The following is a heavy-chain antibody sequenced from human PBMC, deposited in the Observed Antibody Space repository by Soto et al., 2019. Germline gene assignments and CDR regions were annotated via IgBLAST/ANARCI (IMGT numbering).Heavy chain of an antibody. D-gene: IGHD4-17*01. CDR1: GGSISSGGYS. CDR2: IYHSGST. J-gene: IGHJ6*02. V-gene: IGHV4-30-2*01. CDR3: ARDTVTNYYYYYGMDV. Sequence: SETLSLTCAVSGGSISSGGYSWSWIRQPPGKGLEWIGYIYHSGSTYYNPSLKSRVTISVDRSKNQFSLKLSSVTAADTAVYYCARDTVTNYYYYYGMDVWRQGTTVTVSS.